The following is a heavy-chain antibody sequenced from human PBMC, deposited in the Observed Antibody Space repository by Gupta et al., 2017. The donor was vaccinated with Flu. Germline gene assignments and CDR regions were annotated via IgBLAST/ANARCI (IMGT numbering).Heavy chain of an antibody. Sequence: EVQLVESAGGRVNPGGSRRLYGAASGFTFSSYSMNWVRQAPGKGLEWVSSISSSSSYKYYADSVKGRFTISRDNAKNSLYLQMNSLRAEDTAVYYCASEVVTATALDYWGQGTLVTVSS. J-gene: IGHJ4*02. V-gene: IGHV3-21*02. CDR2: ISSSSSYK. D-gene: IGHD2-21*02. CDR3: ASEVVTATALDY. CDR1: GFTFSSYS.